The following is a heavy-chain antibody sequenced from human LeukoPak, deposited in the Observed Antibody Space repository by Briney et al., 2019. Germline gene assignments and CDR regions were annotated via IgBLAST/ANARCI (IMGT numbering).Heavy chain of an antibody. D-gene: IGHD2-15*01. CDR1: GFTFSSYS. V-gene: IGHV3-21*01. CDR3: ARSASYCSGGSCPWYFDY. Sequence: GGSLRLSCAAPGFTFSSYSMNWVRQAPGKELEWVSSISSSSSYIYYADSVKGRFTISRDNAKNSLYLQMNSLRDEDTAVYYCARSASYCSGGSCPWYFDYWGQGTLVTVSS. CDR2: ISSSSSYI. J-gene: IGHJ4*02.